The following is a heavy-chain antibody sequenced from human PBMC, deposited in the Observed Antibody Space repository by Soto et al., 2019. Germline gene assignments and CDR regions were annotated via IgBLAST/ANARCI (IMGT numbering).Heavy chain of an antibody. CDR3: ARRYYSGSGSPVALDY. J-gene: IGHJ4*02. Sequence: GASVKVSCKASGYTFISYYIHWVRQAPGQGLEWMGIINPSDVSTNYAQKFQGRVTMTRDTSTSTVFMELSSLTSEDTAVYYCARRYYSGSGSPVALDYWGQGTLVTVSS. V-gene: IGHV1-46*01. CDR1: GYTFISYY. CDR2: INPSDVST. D-gene: IGHD3-10*01.